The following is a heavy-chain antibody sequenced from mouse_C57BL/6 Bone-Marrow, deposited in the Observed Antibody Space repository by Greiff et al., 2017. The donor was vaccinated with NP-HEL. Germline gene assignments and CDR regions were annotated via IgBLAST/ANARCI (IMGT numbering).Heavy chain of an antibody. CDR1: GYTFTDYY. CDR2: INPNNGGT. Sequence: EVQLQQSGPELVKPGASVKISCKASGYTFTDYYMNWVKQSHGKSLEWIGDINPNNGGTSYNQKFKGKATLTVDKSSSTAYMELRSLTSEDSAVYYCALLLRYFDYWGQGTTLTVSS. V-gene: IGHV1-26*01. D-gene: IGHD1-1*01. CDR3: ALLLRYFDY. J-gene: IGHJ2*01.